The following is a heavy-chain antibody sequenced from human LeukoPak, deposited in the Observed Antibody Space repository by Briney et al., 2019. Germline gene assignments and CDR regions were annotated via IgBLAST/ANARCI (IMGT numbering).Heavy chain of an antibody. V-gene: IGHV3-7*01. Sequence: PGGSLRLSCAASGFTFSSYWMNWVRQAPGEGPEWVANIKQDGSEKYYVDSVKGRFTISRDNAKNSLHLQMNSLRVEDTAVYYCARGHNSAFDYWGQGTLVTVSS. J-gene: IGHJ4*02. D-gene: IGHD1-1*01. CDR1: GFTFSSYW. CDR3: ARGHNSAFDY. CDR2: IKQDGSEK.